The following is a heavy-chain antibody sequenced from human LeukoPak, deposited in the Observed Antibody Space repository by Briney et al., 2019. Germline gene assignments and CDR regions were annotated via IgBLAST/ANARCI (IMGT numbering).Heavy chain of an antibody. V-gene: IGHV4-34*01. CDR2: INHSGST. J-gene: IGHJ4*02. CDR3: ARAKAYCSSTSCYAGVFDY. CDR1: GGSFSGYY. Sequence: PSETLSLTCAVYGGSFSGYYWSWIRQPPGKGLEWIGEINHSGSTNYNPSLKSRVTISVDTSMNQFSLKLSSVTAADTAVYYCARAKAYCSSTSCYAGVFDYWGQGTLVTVSS. D-gene: IGHD2-2*01.